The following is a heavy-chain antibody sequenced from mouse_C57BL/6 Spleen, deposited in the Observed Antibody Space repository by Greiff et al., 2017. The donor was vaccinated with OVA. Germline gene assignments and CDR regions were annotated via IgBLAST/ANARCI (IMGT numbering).Heavy chain of an antibody. Sequence: EVQLQQSGPELVKPGASVKMSCKASGYTFTDYNMHWVKQSHGKSLEWIGYINPNNGGTSYNQKFKGKATLTVNKSSSTAYMELRSLTSEDSAVYYCAREANWDSYFDYWGQGTTLTVSS. V-gene: IGHV1-22*01. CDR1: GYTFTDYN. D-gene: IGHD4-1*01. CDR3: AREANWDSYFDY. J-gene: IGHJ2*01. CDR2: INPNNGGT.